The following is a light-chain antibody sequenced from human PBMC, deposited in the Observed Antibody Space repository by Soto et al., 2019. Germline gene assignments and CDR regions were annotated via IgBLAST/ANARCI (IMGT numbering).Light chain of an antibody. CDR3: GSYAGRNSLV. CDR2: EVS. V-gene: IGLV2-8*01. Sequence: QSALTQPPSASGSPGQSVTISCTGTSSDVGRFNYVSWYQQHPGKAPKLMIYEVSKRPSGVPDRFSGSKSGNTASLTVSGLQAEDEADYYCGSYAGRNSLVFGGGLKLTVL. J-gene: IGLJ3*02. CDR1: SSDVGRFNY.